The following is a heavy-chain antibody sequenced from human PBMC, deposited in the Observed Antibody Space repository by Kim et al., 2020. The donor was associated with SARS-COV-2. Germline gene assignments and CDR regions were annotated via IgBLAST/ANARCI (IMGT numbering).Heavy chain of an antibody. CDR2: IYYSGST. Sequence: SETLSLTCTVSGGSISSSSYYWGWIRQPPGKGLEWIGSIYYSGSTYYNPSLKSRVTISVDTSKNQFSLKLSSVTAADTAVYYCASGFGELFPGDYWGQGTLVTVSS. V-gene: IGHV4-39*01. CDR1: GGSISSSSYY. CDR3: ASGFGELFPGDY. J-gene: IGHJ4*02. D-gene: IGHD3-10*01.